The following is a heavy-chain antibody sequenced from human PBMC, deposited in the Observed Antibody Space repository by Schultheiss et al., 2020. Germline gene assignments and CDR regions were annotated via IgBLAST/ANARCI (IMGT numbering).Heavy chain of an antibody. D-gene: IGHD6-19*01. Sequence: SETLSLTCAVYGGSFSGYYWSWIRQPPGKGLEWIGEINHSGSTNYNPSLKSRVTISVDTSKNQFSLKLSSVTAADTAVYYCAKPYSSGWYAGGVHYWGQGTLVTVSS. V-gene: IGHV4-34*01. CDR1: GGSFSGYY. CDR3: AKPYSSGWYAGGVHY. CDR2: INHSGST. J-gene: IGHJ4*02.